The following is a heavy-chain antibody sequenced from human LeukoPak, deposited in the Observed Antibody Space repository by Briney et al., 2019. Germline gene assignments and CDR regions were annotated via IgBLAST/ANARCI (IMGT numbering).Heavy chain of an antibody. Sequence: ASVKVSCKASGYTFTSYAMNWVRQAPGQGLEWMGWINTNTGNPTYAQGFTGRFVFSLDTSVSTAYLQISSLKAEDTAVYYCARDIPVVVPAVGQPIEDYWGQGTLVTVSS. V-gene: IGHV7-4-1*02. J-gene: IGHJ4*02. CDR3: ARDIPVVVPAVGQPIEDY. CDR1: GYTFTSYA. CDR2: INTNTGNP. D-gene: IGHD2-2*01.